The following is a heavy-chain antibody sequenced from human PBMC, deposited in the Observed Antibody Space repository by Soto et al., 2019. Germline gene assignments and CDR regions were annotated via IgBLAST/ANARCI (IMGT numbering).Heavy chain of an antibody. Sequence: PGGSLRLSCAASGFTFSSYAMSWVRQAPGKGLEWVSAISGSGGSTYYADSVKGRFTISRDNSKNTLYLQMNSLRAEDTAVYYCATTYYYDRSGYYGDAAFDIWGQGTMVTVSS. CDR3: ATTYYYDRSGYYGDAAFDI. V-gene: IGHV3-23*01. D-gene: IGHD3-22*01. CDR2: ISGSGGST. J-gene: IGHJ3*02. CDR1: GFTFSSYA.